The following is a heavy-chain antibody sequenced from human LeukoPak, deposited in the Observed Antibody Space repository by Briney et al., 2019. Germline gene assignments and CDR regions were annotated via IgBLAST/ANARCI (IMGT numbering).Heavy chain of an antibody. D-gene: IGHD3-16*02. CDR2: IIPIFTTG. V-gene: IGHV1-69*01. CDR3: TRELNPYDYIWGGYRYLGYY. CDR1: GGTFSRYS. J-gene: IGHJ4*02. Sequence: ASSVKVSSKASGGTFSRYSISRVRRDAGQGRVWMGWIIPIFTTGNYAQKFQGRVKITADEYTSTAYKELSSLRSEDTAVYYRTRELNPYDYIWGGYRYLGYYWGQGTLVTVSS.